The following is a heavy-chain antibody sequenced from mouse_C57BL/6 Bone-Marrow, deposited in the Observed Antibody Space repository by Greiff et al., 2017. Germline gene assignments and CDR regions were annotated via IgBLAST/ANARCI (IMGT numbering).Heavy chain of an antibody. V-gene: IGHV5-4*01. D-gene: IGHD2-1*01. Sequence: EVKVEESGGGLVKPGGSLKLSCAASGFTFSSYAMSWVRQTPEKRLEWVATISDGGSYTYYPDNVKGRFTISRDNAKNNLYLQMSHLKSEDTAMYYCAREGGLYYGNYGRFAYWGQGTLVTVSA. CDR1: GFTFSSYA. J-gene: IGHJ3*01. CDR3: AREGGLYYGNYGRFAY. CDR2: ISDGGSYT.